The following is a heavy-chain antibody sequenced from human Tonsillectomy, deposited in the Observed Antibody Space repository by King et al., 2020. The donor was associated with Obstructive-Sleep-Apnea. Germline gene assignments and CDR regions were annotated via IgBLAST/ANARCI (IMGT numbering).Heavy chain of an antibody. CDR1: GFTFINYG. Sequence: VQLVESGGGVVQPGRSLRLSCAASGFTFINYGMHWVRQAPGKGLEWVAFIRYDGSEKYYADSVKGRFTISRDNSKNTLYLQMNSLRAEDTAVYYCAKFPMRFSTVTTPSILDYWGQGTLVTVSS. V-gene: IGHV3-30*02. CDR2: IRYDGSEK. J-gene: IGHJ4*02. D-gene: IGHD4-17*01. CDR3: AKFPMRFSTVTTPSILDY.